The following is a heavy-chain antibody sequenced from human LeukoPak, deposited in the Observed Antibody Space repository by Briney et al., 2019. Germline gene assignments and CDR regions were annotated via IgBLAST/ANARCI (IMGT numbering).Heavy chain of an antibody. CDR1: GGTFSSYD. CDR2: MNPNSGNT. D-gene: IGHD3-3*01. CDR3: ARGTSVRFLEWLPRDDAFDI. V-gene: IGHV1-8*03. Sequence: ASVKVSCKASGGTFSSYDINWVRQATGQGLEWMGWMNPNSGNTGYAQKFQGRVTITRNTSISTAYMELSSLRSEDTAVYYCARGTSVRFLEWLPRDDAFDIWGQGTMVSVSS. J-gene: IGHJ3*02.